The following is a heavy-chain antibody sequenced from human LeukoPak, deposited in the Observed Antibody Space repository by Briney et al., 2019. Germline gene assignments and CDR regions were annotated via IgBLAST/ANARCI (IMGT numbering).Heavy chain of an antibody. D-gene: IGHD3-10*01. V-gene: IGHV5-51*01. CDR2: IYPDDSDT. J-gene: IGHJ3*01. Sequence: GESLKISCKASGYTFTDYWIGWVRQMPGKGLEWMGIIYPDDSDTRYSPSFQGRVTISADKSISTAYLQWSSLKASDTAMYYCAKTYYYGSGSPADAFDVWGQGTVVTISS. CDR3: AKTYYYGSGSPADAFDV. CDR1: GYTFTDYW.